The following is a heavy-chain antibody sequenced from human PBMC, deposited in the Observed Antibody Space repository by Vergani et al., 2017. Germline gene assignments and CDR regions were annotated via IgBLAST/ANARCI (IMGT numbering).Heavy chain of an antibody. J-gene: IGHJ4*02. Sequence: EVQLVQSGAAVKKPGESLKISCQASGYIFTTHWIGWVRQMPGKGLEWMGIIYAGDSDTRYNPSFQGQVTISADKSISTAYLQWGSLTASDTAMYYCARHEGIVGATYYWGQGTLVTVSS. CDR1: GYIFTTHW. CDR2: IYAGDSDT. V-gene: IGHV5-51*01. CDR3: ARHEGIVGATYY. D-gene: IGHD1-26*01.